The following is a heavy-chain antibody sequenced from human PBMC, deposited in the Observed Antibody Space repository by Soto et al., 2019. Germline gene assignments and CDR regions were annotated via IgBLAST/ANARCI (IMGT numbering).Heavy chain of an antibody. J-gene: IGHJ4*02. D-gene: IGHD2-2*01. CDR3: AREGIVVVPAAENYDFDY. CDR2: IWYDGSNK. V-gene: IGHV3-33*01. Sequence: QVQLVESGGGVVQPGRSLRLSCAASGFTFSSYGMHWVRQAPGKGLEWVAVIWYDGSNKYYADSVKGRFTISRDNSKNTLYLQMNSLRAEDTAVYYCAREGIVVVPAAENYDFDYCGQGTLVTVSS. CDR1: GFTFSSYG.